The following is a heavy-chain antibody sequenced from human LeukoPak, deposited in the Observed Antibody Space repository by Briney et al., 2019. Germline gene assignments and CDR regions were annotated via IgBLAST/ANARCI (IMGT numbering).Heavy chain of an antibody. D-gene: IGHD2-15*01. CDR3: ARDGDDCSGGSCYPYYCYGMDV. Sequence: PGGSLRLSCAASGFTFSSYSMNWVRQAPGKGLEWVSSISSSSSYIYYADSVKGRFTISRDNAKNSLYLQMNSLRAEDTAVYYCARDGDDCSGGSCYPYYCYGMDVWGQGTTVTVSS. V-gene: IGHV3-21*01. J-gene: IGHJ6*02. CDR2: ISSSSSYI. CDR1: GFTFSSYS.